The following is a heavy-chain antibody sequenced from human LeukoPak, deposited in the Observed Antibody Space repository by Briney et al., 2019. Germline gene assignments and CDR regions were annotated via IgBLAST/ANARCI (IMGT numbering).Heavy chain of an antibody. CDR1: GFTFRSNE. V-gene: IGHV3-48*03. D-gene: IGHD6-19*01. CDR3: ASGVHYTSGWIDI. CDR2: ISSSGGTI. J-gene: IGHJ3*02. Sequence: PGGSLRLSCAASGFTFRSNEMNWVRQAPGKGLEWLSYISSSGGTIHYVDSVKGRFTISRDNAKNSLFLQMNSLRAEDTAVYYCASGVHYTSGWIDIWGQGTMVTVSS.